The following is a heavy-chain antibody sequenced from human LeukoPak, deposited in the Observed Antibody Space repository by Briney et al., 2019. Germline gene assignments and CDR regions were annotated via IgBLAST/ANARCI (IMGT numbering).Heavy chain of an antibody. CDR3: ARSSHSSGYS. CDR1: GYTFTGYY. D-gene: IGHD3-22*01. J-gene: IGHJ4*02. Sequence: ASVKVSCKASGYTFTGYYIHWVRQAPGQGLEWMGWINTNTGNPTYAQGFTGRFVFSLDTSVSTAYLQISSLKAEDTAVYYCARSSHSSGYSWGQGTLVTVSS. CDR2: INTNTGNP. V-gene: IGHV7-4-1*02.